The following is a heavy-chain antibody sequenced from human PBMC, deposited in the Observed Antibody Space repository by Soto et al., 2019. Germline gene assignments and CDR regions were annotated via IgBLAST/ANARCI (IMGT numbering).Heavy chain of an antibody. J-gene: IGHJ5*02. CDR1: GGPINSCDYY. V-gene: IGHV4-30-4*01. CDR3: ARDYYFRDYEIIDA. Sequence: SETLSLTCTVSGGPINSCDYYWGWVRQSQEKGLEWIGYIHYRGTTFYTPSLKNRVTISIDTSKKQFSLRLSSVTAADTAVYYCARDYYFRDYEIIDAWCQGTLGNV. D-gene: IGHD3-22*01. CDR2: IHYRGTT.